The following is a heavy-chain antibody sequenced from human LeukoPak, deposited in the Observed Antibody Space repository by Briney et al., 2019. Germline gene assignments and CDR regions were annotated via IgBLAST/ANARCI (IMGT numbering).Heavy chain of an antibody. CDR2: ISWDGTT. V-gene: IGHV3-43*01. Sequence: GGSLRLSCAASGFTFEDYTMHWVRQAPGKTLEWVSLISWDGTTYYTDSMKGRFTISRDNSKNFLYLQMDTLRSEDTAYYYCVKDLSYESSGSVFDYWGQGTLVTVSS. CDR3: VKDLSYESSGSVFDY. J-gene: IGHJ4*02. CDR1: GFTFEDYT. D-gene: IGHD3-22*01.